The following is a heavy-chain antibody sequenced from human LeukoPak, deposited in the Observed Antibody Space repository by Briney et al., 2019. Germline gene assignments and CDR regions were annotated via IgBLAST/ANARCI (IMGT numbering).Heavy chain of an antibody. V-gene: IGHV3-30*04. CDR1: GFTFSSYA. CDR2: ISYDGSNK. J-gene: IGHJ4*02. CDR3: AKPHFDY. Sequence: GGSLRLSCAASGFTFSSYAMHWVRQAPGKGLEWVAVISYDGSNKYYADSVKGRFTISRDNSKNTLYLQMNSLRAEDTAVYYCAKPHFDYWGQGALVTVSS.